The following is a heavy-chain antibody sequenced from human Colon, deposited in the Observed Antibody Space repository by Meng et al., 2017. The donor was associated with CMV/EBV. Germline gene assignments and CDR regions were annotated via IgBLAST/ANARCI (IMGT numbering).Heavy chain of an antibody. V-gene: IGHV1-18*01. Sequence: QVQLVQSGAEVKQPGAVVKVFCKTSGYPFTNFGISWVRQAPGQGLEWMAYISPYNGDTNYAQRFQGRVALTTDTSTSTVYMELGSLTSDDTAMYYCARELARGGYWGQGTLVTVSS. J-gene: IGHJ4*02. CDR3: ARELARGGY. CDR2: ISPYNGDT. CDR1: GYPFTNFG.